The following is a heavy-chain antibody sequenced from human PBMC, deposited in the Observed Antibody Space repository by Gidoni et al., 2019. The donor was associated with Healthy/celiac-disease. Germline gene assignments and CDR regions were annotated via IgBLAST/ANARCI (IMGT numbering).Heavy chain of an antibody. CDR3: ARRVGATIWFDP. CDR2: IYYSGST. CDR1: GGSISSYY. Sequence: QVQLQESGPGLVKPSETLSLTCTVSGGSISSYYWSWIRQPPGKGLECIGYIYYSGSTNYNPSLKSRVTISVDTSKNQFSLKLSSVTVADTAVYYCARRVGATIWFDPWGQGTLVTVSS. V-gene: IGHV4-59*08. D-gene: IGHD1-26*01. J-gene: IGHJ5*02.